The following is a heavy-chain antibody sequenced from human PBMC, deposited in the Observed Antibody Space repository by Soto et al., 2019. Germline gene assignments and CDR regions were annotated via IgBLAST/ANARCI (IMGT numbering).Heavy chain of an antibody. D-gene: IGHD5-12*01. CDR2: ISRTSTI. CDR1: GFPFSSYA. Sequence: EVQLVESGGGWVQPGGSLRLSCAASGFPFSSYAMNWVRQAPGKGLEWVSYISRTSTIYYADSVQGRFTISRDNAKTSLDLQMISLRDEDTAVYYCARGTGVATFPDYWGQGTLVTVSS. CDR3: ARGTGVATFPDY. V-gene: IGHV3-48*02. J-gene: IGHJ4*02.